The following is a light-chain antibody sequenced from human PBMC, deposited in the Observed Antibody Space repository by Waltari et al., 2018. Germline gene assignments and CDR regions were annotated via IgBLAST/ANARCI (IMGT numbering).Light chain of an antibody. CDR3: MQGTQWPRT. Sequence: DVVMTQFTLSRLVALGEPASISCRSSQGLIYSDGNTYLNWFQQRPGQSPRRLIYKVSNRDSGVPDRFSGSGSGTDFTLKISRVEAEDVGFYFCMQGTQWPRTFGQGTKVEIK. CDR1: QGLIYSDGNTY. V-gene: IGKV2-30*01. CDR2: KVS. J-gene: IGKJ1*01.